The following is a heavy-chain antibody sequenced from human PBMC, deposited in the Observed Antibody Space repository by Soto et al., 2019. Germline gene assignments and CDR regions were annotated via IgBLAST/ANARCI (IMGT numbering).Heavy chain of an antibody. Sequence: QVQLVQSRAEVKKPGASVKVSCKASGYTFTSYGISWVRQAPGQGLEWMGWISAYNGNTNYAQKLQGRGTMTTDTSTSTAYMELRSLRSDDTAVYYCARDIRFLEWLPKWQGMDYWGQGTLVTVSS. CDR1: GYTFTSYG. CDR2: ISAYNGNT. J-gene: IGHJ4*02. CDR3: ARDIRFLEWLPKWQGMDY. V-gene: IGHV1-18*01. D-gene: IGHD3-3*01.